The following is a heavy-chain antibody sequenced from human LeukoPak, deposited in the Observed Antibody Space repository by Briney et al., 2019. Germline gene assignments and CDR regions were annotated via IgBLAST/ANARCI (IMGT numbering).Heavy chain of an antibody. Sequence: GGSLRLSCAASGFAVSSNHMTWVRQAPGKGLDWVSVISNDGTTYYADSVKGRFTISRDNTKNSLYLQMSSLRDDDTAVYYCARSSLLHSNAMDVWGQGTRSPSP. D-gene: IGHD5-18*01. CDR3: ARSSLLHSNAMDV. V-gene: IGHV3-66*01. J-gene: IGHJ6*02. CDR2: ISNDGTT. CDR1: GFAVSSNH.